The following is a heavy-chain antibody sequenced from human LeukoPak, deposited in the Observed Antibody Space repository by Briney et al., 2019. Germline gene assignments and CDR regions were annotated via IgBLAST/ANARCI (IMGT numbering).Heavy chain of an antibody. CDR1: GGSVSGNSCY. CDR3: ARIPVAKTFDY. CDR2: IEYTGSA. J-gene: IGHJ4*02. D-gene: IGHD6-19*01. V-gene: IGHV4-61*01. Sequence: SETLSLTCTVSGGSVSGNSCYCSWVRQPPGKGLEWIGFIEYTGSANYNPSLKSRVTISLDTSKNQFSVKVMSVTAADTAVYYCARIPVAKTFDYWGQGTLVTVSS.